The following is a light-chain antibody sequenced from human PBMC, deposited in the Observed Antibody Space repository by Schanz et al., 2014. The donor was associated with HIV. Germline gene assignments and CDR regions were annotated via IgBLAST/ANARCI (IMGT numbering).Light chain of an antibody. CDR1: QSVSSN. Sequence: EIVMTQSPATLSVSPGQRATLSCRASQSVSSNLAWYQQKPGQAPRLLIYGASTRATGIPARFSGYGSGTDFILTISRLEPEDFAVYYCQQHGGSPETFGQGTKVEFK. V-gene: IGKV3-15*01. CDR3: QQHGGSPET. CDR2: GAS. J-gene: IGKJ1*01.